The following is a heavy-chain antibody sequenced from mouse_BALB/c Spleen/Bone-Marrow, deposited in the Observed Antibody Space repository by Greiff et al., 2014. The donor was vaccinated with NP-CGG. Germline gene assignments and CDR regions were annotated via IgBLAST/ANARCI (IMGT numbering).Heavy chain of an antibody. J-gene: IGHJ4*01. V-gene: IGHV1-62-2*01. CDR3: ARHEDYGSSYYYAMDY. CDR2: FYPGSGSI. CDR1: GYTFTEYI. Sequence: VQLQQSGAELVKPGALVKLSCKASGYTFTEYIIHWVKQRSGQGLEWIGWFYPGSGSIKYNEKFKDKATLTADKSSSTVCMELSRLTSEDSAVYYCARHEDYGSSYYYAMDYWGQGTSVTVSA. D-gene: IGHD1-1*01.